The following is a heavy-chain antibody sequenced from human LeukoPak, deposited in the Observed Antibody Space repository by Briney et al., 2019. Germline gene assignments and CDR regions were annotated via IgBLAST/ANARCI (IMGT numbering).Heavy chain of an antibody. V-gene: IGHV4-59*01. CDR3: ARMSEILTGYYSWGAFDI. CDR1: GGSISSYY. J-gene: IGHJ3*02. CDR2: IYYSGST. D-gene: IGHD3-9*01. Sequence: SETLSLTCTVSGGSISSYYWSWIRQPPGKGLEWIGYIYYSGSTNYNPSLKSRVTISVDTSKNQFSLKLSSVTAADTAMYYCARMSEILTGYYSWGAFDIWGQGTMVTVSS.